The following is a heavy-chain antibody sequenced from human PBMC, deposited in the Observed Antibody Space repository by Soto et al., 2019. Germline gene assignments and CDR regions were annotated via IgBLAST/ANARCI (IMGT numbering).Heavy chain of an antibody. Sequence: PSETLSLTCTVSGDSITSFYWSWIRQPPGKGPEWIAYISYTGGSNYNPSLKSRVTVLVDTSKNQFSLKLSSVTAADTAVYYCARHYFGSGSYRFDPWGQGTLVTVSS. CDR1: GDSITSFY. J-gene: IGHJ5*02. CDR3: ARHYFGSGSYRFDP. CDR2: ISYTGGS. D-gene: IGHD3-10*01. V-gene: IGHV4-59*08.